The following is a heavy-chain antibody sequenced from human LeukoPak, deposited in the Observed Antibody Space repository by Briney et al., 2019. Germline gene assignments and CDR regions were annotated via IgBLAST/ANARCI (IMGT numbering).Heavy chain of an antibody. J-gene: IGHJ4*02. Sequence: GGSLRLSCAASGFTFNSYIINWVRQAPGKGLEWVSHISSSSSTIYYADSVKGRFTISRDNAKNSLYLQMNSLRAEDTAVYYCARGSYYFDYWGQGTLVTVSS. CDR2: ISSSSSTI. CDR1: GFTFNSYI. V-gene: IGHV3-48*01. CDR3: ARGSYYFDY. D-gene: IGHD3-16*02.